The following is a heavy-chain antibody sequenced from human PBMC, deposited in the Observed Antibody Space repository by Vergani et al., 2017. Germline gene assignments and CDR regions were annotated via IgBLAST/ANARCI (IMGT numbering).Heavy chain of an antibody. J-gene: IGHJ6*02. D-gene: IGHD3-9*01. V-gene: IGHV4-31*03. CDR1: VGSISSGVYY. CDR2: IYYSGIT. CDR3: ARRYFDWLSKYNYGMDV. Sequence: QVQLQESGPGLLKPSQTLSLTCTFSVGSISSGVYYWSCIRHPPGKGLEWIGYIYYSGITYYNPSLKGRVTISVDTSKNQFSLKLSCVTAADTDVYYCARRYFDWLSKYNYGMDVWGQGTTVTVSS.